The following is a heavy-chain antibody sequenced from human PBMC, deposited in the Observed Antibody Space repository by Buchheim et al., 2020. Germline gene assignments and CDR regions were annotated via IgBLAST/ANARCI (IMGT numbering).Heavy chain of an antibody. CDR3: ATTDGEELQPGGA. V-gene: IGHV4-34*01. Sequence: QVQLQQWGAGLLKPSETLSLTCAVYGGSFSGYYWSWIRQPPGKGLEWIGEINHSGSTNYNPSLKSRATISVDTSKNQFSLKLSSVTAADTAVYYCATTDGEELQPGGAWGQGTL. CDR1: GGSFSGYY. J-gene: IGHJ5*02. CDR2: INHSGST. D-gene: IGHD1-26*01.